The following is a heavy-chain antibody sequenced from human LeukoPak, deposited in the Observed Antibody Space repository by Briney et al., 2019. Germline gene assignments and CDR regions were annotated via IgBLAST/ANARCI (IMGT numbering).Heavy chain of an antibody. D-gene: IGHD3-22*01. Sequence: GGSLRLSCAASGFTFSSYAMSWVRQAPGKGLEWVSAISGSGGSTYYADSVKGRFTISRDKSKNTLYLQMNSLRAEDTAVYYCGALYDSSGPVPQHWGQGTRVTVSS. V-gene: IGHV3-23*01. J-gene: IGHJ1*01. CDR2: ISGSGGST. CDR1: GFTFSSYA. CDR3: GALYDSSGPVPQH.